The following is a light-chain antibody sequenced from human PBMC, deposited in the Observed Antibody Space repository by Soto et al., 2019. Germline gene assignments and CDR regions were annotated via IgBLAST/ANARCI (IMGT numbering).Light chain of an antibody. Sequence: QSALTQPASVSGSPGQSITISCTGTSSDVGGYNYVSWYQQHPGKAPKLMIYEVSNRPSGVSNRFSGSKSGNTASLTISGLQAEDEADYSCSSYTSSTTLVFGIGTKVTVL. CDR1: SSDVGGYNY. CDR2: EVS. CDR3: SSYTSSTTLV. J-gene: IGLJ1*01. V-gene: IGLV2-14*01.